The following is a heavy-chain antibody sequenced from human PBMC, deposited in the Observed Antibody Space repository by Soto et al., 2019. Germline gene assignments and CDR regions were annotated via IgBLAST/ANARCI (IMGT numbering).Heavy chain of an antibody. Sequence: SETLSLTCTVSGGSISSSSYYWGWIRQPPGKGLEWIGSIYYSGSTYYNPSLKSRVTISVDTSKNQFSLKLSSVTAADTAVYYCARHIGPLQKNYYGSGSRYGMDVWGRGTTVTVSS. J-gene: IGHJ6*02. D-gene: IGHD3-10*01. CDR3: ARHIGPLQKNYYGSGSRYGMDV. CDR1: GGSISSSSYY. V-gene: IGHV4-39*01. CDR2: IYYSGST.